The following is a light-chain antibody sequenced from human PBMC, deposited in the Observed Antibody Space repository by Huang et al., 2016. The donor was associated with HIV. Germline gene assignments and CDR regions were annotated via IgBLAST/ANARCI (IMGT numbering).Light chain of an antibody. V-gene: IGKV3-11*01. CDR3: QQRDNWPPIT. CDR1: QSVNNY. J-gene: IGKJ5*01. Sequence: EIMLTQSTATLYFSPGKRATLSCRAIQSVNNYLAWYQQKPGQTPRHLIYDASNRATCIPARFSGSWSGTDFTLTISSLEPEDSAVYYCQQRDNWPPITFGQGTRLEMK. CDR2: DAS.